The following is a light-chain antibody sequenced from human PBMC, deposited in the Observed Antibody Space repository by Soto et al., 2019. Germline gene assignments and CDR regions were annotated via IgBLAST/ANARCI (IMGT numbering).Light chain of an antibody. Sequence: QPVLTQPPSASGTPGQGVTLSCSGSASNIGSQPVSWYQHLPGTAPKLLISRNTERPSGVPDRFSGSKSGTSAALAISGLQSEDEGDYYCAAWDDSLDAGLFGGGTKVTVL. V-gene: IGLV1-44*01. CDR3: AAWDDSLDAGL. CDR1: ASNIGSQP. CDR2: RNT. J-gene: IGLJ3*02.